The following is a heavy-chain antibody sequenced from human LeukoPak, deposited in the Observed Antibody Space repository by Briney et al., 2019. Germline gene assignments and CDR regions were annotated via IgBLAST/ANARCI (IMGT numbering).Heavy chain of an antibody. CDR2: ISSSSRYI. V-gene: IGHV3-21*01. CDR1: GFTFSSYS. D-gene: IGHD6-19*01. CDR3: ARRRIAVSAGGPFDY. Sequence: AGGSLRLSCAASGFTFSSYSMNWVRQAPGKGLEWVSSISSSSRYIYYADSVKGRFTISRDNAKNSLYLQMNSLRAEDTAVYYCARRRIAVSAGGPFDYWGQGTLVTVSS. J-gene: IGHJ4*02.